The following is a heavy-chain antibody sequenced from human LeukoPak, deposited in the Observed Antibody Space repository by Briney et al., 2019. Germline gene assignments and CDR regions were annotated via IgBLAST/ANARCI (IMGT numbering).Heavy chain of an antibody. CDR2: ISSNGGST. V-gene: IGHV3-64*01. Sequence: GGSLRLSCAASGFTFSSYAMHWVRQAPGKGLEYVSAISSNGGSTYYANSVKGRFTISRDNAKNSLYLQMNSLRAEDTAVYYCARGATNYYYYMDVWGKGTTVTVSS. CDR1: GFTFSSYA. CDR3: ARGATNYYYYMDV. J-gene: IGHJ6*03.